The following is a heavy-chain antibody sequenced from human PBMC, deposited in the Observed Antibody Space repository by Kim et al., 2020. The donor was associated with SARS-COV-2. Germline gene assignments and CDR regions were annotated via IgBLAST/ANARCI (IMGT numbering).Heavy chain of an antibody. D-gene: IGHD3-16*01. J-gene: IGHJ5*01. CDR3: ARGEGGSDGYILDS. CDR2: INGGDENT. CDR1: GYTFTNYA. Sequence: ASVKVSCKASGYTFTNYAMHWVRQAPGQRLEWMGLINGGDENTRYSQNFQGRVTITKDTSATTGYVELSGLTSEDTAVYYCARGEGGSDGYILDSWGQGTLVAVSS. V-gene: IGHV1-3*01.